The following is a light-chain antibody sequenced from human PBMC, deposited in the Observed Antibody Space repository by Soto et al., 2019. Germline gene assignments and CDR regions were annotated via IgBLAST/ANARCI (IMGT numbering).Light chain of an antibody. J-gene: IGKJ1*01. V-gene: IGKV3-15*01. CDR1: QSVSSN. CDR2: GAS. CDR3: QQYNTWPPT. Sequence: EIVMTQSPATMSVSPGERVTLSCRASQSVSSNLAWYQQKPGQAPRLLISGASTRATGVPARFSGSGPGTEFTLTISSLQAEDFAIYYCQQYNTWPPTFGQGTKVEIK.